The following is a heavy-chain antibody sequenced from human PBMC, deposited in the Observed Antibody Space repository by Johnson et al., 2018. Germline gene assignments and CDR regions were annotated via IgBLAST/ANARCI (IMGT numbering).Heavy chain of an antibody. Sequence: QVQLQESGPGLVKPSQTLSLTCTVSGGSISSGSYYWSWIRQPAGKGLEWIGRIYTSGSTNYNPSLKSRVTISVETSKNQFSRKLSSGPAADTAVYYGAGDRCGTPDWGYYDSSGYRYHDYSYSMDVWGKGTTVTVSS. V-gene: IGHV4-61*02. D-gene: IGHD3-22*01. J-gene: IGHJ6*03. CDR1: GGSISSGSYY. CDR2: IYTSGST. CDR3: AGDRCGTPDWGYYDSSGYRYHDYSYSMDV.